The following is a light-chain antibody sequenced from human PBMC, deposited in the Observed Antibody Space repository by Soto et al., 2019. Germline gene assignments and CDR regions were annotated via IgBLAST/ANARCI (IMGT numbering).Light chain of an antibody. CDR1: QSISSTY. CDR2: GAS. V-gene: IGKV3-20*01. CDR3: QQYGGSPRGYT. Sequence: EIVLTQSPGTLSLSPGERATLSCRASQSISSTYLAWYQQKPGQAPRLLIYGASRRATGIPDRFSGGGSGTDFTLTVSRLEPEDVAVYFCQQYGGSPRGYTFGQGTKLEIK. J-gene: IGKJ2*01.